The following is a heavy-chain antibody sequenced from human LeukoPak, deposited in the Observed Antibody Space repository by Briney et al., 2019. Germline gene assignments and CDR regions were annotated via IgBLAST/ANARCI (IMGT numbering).Heavy chain of an antibody. V-gene: IGHV3-23*01. CDR1: GFTFSSYG. CDR3: AKEGSGFLEWLLHLDY. D-gene: IGHD3-3*01. Sequence: GGSLRLSCAASGFTFSSYGMSWVRQAPGKGLEWVSVISGSGGTTYYADSVKGRFTISRDNSKNTLYLQMNSLSAEDTAVYYCAKEGSGFLEWLLHLDYWGQGTLVTVSS. J-gene: IGHJ4*02. CDR2: ISGSGGTT.